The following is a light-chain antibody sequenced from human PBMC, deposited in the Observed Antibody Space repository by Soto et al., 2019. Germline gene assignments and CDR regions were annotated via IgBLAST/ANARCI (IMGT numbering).Light chain of an antibody. CDR1: SSNIGAGYD. Sequence: QAVVTQPPSVSGAPGQRVTISCTGSSSNIGAGYDVHWYQQLPRKAPKVLIYGNSNRPSGVPDRISGSKSGTSASLAITGLQAEDEADYYCQSYDNSLSGYVIFGGGTKLTVL. CDR3: QSYDNSLSGYVI. CDR2: GNS. V-gene: IGLV1-40*01. J-gene: IGLJ2*01.